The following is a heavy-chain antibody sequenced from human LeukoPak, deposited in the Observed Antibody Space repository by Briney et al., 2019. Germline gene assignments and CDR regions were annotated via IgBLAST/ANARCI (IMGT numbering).Heavy chain of an antibody. D-gene: IGHD4-17*01. V-gene: IGHV4-4*07. CDR1: GGSISSYY. CDR2: IYTSGST. CDR3: AREQSVDDYGDYDGWFDP. J-gene: IGHJ5*02. Sequence: PSETLSLTCTVSGGSISSYYWSWIRQPAGKGLEWIGRIYTSGSTNYNPSLKSRVTMSVDTSKNQFSLKLSSVTAADTAVYYCAREQSVDDYGDYDGWFDPWGQGTLVTVSS.